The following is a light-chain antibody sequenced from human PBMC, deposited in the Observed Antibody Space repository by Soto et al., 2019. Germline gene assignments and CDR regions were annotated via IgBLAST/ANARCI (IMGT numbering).Light chain of an antibody. CDR1: SSDVGGYNY. Sequence: QSVLTQPASVSGSPGQSITISCTGTSSDVGGYNYVSWYQQHPGKAPKLMIYEVTQRPSGVPDRFSGSRSGSTASLTVSGLQAEDEANYYCSSYTGTTVIFGGGTKLTVL. V-gene: IGLV2-8*01. CDR3: SSYTGTTVI. J-gene: IGLJ2*01. CDR2: EVT.